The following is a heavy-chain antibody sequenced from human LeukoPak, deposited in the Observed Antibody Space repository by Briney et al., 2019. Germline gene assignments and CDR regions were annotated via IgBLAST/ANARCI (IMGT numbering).Heavy chain of an antibody. CDR1: GYNFTSYW. D-gene: IGHD3-10*01. CDR2: IYPGDSDT. V-gene: IGHV5-51*01. Sequence: KGGESLKISCKGSGYNFTSYWIGWVRQMPGKGLEWVGIIYPGDSDTRYSPSFPGQVTISADKSISTAYLQWASLKGSDTAMYYCARAYYGSSGFDYWGQGTLVTVSS. J-gene: IGHJ4*02. CDR3: ARAYYGSSGFDY.